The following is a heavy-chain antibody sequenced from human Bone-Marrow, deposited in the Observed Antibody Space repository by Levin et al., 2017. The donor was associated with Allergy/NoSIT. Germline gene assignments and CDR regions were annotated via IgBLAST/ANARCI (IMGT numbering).Heavy chain of an antibody. CDR3: ARDSQHFVVMTAIRSGDHWFDP. D-gene: IGHD2-21*02. CDR2: IWYDGSNE. Sequence: PGGSLRLSCEASGFTFSSFGIHWVRQAPGKGLEWVAFIWYDGSNEQYADSVKGRFTISRDNAKNTLYLQMNSLRAEDTAVYYCARDSQHFVVMTAIRSGDHWFDPWGQGTLVIVSS. CDR1: GFTFSSFG. J-gene: IGHJ5*02. V-gene: IGHV3-33*01.